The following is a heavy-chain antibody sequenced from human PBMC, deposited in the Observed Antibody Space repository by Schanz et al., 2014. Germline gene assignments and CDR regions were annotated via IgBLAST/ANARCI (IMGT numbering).Heavy chain of an antibody. CDR1: GITLSGYG. D-gene: IGHD6-13*01. CDR2: ISFDGRNT. V-gene: IGHV3-30*18. Sequence: QVQLVESGGGVVQPGRSLRLSCAASGITLSGYGLHWVRQAPGKGLEWVGFISFDGRNTGYAHPVKGRFTISRDNSKNTVNLQMNSLRAEDTAVYYCAKEKEEVAADGSFFDYWGQGTLVTVSS. J-gene: IGHJ4*02. CDR3: AKEKEEVAADGSFFDY.